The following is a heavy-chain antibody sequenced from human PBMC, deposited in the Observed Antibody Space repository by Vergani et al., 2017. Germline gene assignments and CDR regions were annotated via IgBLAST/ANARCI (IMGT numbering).Heavy chain of an antibody. CDR2: NNPIDSKF. CDR1: ESSFISNE. V-gene: IGHV5-51*01. Sequence: LVQSGAEGKKPGESVKISCKYSESSFISNEIAWVRQLSGKGLQWMGNNNPIDSKFAYSPSFQGQAIMSLDKSITTAYLQWRSLKASDTAIYYCTRHXPCGDGACLHFDHWGQGTQVTVSS. J-gene: IGHJ4*02. D-gene: IGHD2-21*01. CDR3: TRHXPCGDGACLHFDH.